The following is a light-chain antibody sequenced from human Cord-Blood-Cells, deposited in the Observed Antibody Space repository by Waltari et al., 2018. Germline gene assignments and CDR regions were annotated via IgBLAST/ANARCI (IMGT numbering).Light chain of an antibody. Sequence: DIQMTQSPSSLSASAGDRVTITCRASKSISSYLNWYQQKPGKAPKLLIYAASSLQSGVPSRFSGSGSGTDFTLTISSLQPEDFATYYCQQSYSTLFTFGPGTKVDIK. J-gene: IGKJ3*01. CDR1: KSISSY. CDR2: AAS. V-gene: IGKV1-39*01. CDR3: QQSYSTLFT.